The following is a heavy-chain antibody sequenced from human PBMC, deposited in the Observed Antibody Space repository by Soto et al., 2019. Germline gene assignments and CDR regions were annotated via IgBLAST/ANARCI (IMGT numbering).Heavy chain of an antibody. V-gene: IGHV3-48*02. CDR3: ARDLRSITGTTRGWFDP. CDR1: GFTFSSYS. Sequence: GGSLRLSCAASGFTFSSYSMNWVRQAPGKGLEWVSYISSSSSTIYYADSVKGRFTISRDNAKNSLYLQMNSLRDEDTAVYYCARDLRSITGTTRGWFDPWCQGTLVTVSS. CDR2: ISSSSSTI. D-gene: IGHD1-7*01. J-gene: IGHJ5*02.